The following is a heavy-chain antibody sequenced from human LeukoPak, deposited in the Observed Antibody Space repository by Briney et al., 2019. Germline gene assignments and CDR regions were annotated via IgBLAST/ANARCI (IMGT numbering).Heavy chain of an antibody. V-gene: IGHV3-23*01. D-gene: IGHD3-10*01. Sequence: GGSLRLSCAVSGFTFSNYWMTWVRQTPGKGLEWVSAISGSGGSTYYADSVKGRFTISRDNSKNTLYLQMNSLRAEDTAVYYCAKSLVRGSPRYYYYMDVWGKGTTVTVSS. CDR1: GFTFSNYW. CDR2: ISGSGGST. CDR3: AKSLVRGSPRYYYYMDV. J-gene: IGHJ6*03.